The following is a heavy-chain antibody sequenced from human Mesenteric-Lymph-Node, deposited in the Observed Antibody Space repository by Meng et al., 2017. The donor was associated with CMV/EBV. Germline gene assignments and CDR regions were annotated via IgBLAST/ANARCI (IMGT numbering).Heavy chain of an antibody. D-gene: IGHD4-23*01. J-gene: IGHJ4*02. Sequence: QVQVQKWGAGLLKPSGTLSLTCAVYGGSFSGYYWSWIRQPPGKGLEWIGEINHSGSTNYNPSLKSRVTISVDTSKNQFSLKLSSVTAADTAVYYCARHQRWLKSEGGFNYWGQGTLVTVSS. CDR3: ARHQRWLKSEGGFNY. CDR2: INHSGST. CDR1: GGSFSGYY. V-gene: IGHV4-34*01.